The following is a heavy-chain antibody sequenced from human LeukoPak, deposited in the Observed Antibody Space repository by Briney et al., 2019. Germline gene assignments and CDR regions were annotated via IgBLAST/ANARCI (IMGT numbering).Heavy chain of an antibody. CDR1: GFTFSSYE. Sequence: GGSLRLSCAASGFTFSSYEMNWVRQAPGKGLEWVSYISSSGSTIYYADSVKGRFTISRDNARNSLYLQMSSLRADDTAVYYCARDGAFRIYDYWGQGTLVTVSS. CDR2: ISSSGSTI. D-gene: IGHD3-3*02. CDR3: ARDGAFRIYDY. V-gene: IGHV3-48*03. J-gene: IGHJ4*02.